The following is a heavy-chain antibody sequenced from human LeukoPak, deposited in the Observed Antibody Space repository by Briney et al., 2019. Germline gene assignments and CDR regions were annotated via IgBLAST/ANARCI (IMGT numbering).Heavy chain of an antibody. CDR1: GGSLSGYY. CDR3: ASGYPFFVDY. J-gene: IGHJ4*02. V-gene: IGHV4-34*01. CDR2: IYYSGST. Sequence: PSETLSLTCAVYGGSLSGYYWSWIRQPPGKGLEWIGSIYYSGSTYYNPSLKSRVTISVDTSKNQFSLKLSSVTAADTAVYYCASGYPFFVDYWGQGTLVTVSS.